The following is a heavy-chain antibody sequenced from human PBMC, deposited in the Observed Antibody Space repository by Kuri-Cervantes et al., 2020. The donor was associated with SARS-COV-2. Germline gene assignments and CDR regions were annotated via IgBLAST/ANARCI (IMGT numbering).Heavy chain of an antibody. V-gene: IGHV4-4*07. CDR3: ARDGVYGSGTRYYYYYGMDV. D-gene: IGHD3-10*01. J-gene: IGHJ6*02. CDR1: GGSFSGYY. Sequence: SETLSLTCAVYGGSFSGYYWSWIRQPAGKGLEWIGRIYTSGSTNYNPSLKSRVTISVDTSKNQFSLKLSSVTAADTAVYYCARDGVYGSGTRYYYYYGMDVWGQGTTVTVSS. CDR2: IYTSGST.